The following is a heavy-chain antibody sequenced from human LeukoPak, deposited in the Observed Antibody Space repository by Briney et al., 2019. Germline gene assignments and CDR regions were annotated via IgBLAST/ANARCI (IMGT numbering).Heavy chain of an antibody. V-gene: IGHV4-39*07. J-gene: IGHJ4*02. CDR1: GGSINSSSYY. CDR3: ARVLSAGFDY. CDR2: IYYSGST. D-gene: IGHD6-19*01. Sequence: SETLSLTCTVSGGSINSSSYYWGWIRQPPGKGLEWIGSIYYSGSTYYNPSLKSRVTISVDTSKNQFSLKLSSVTAADTAVYYCARVLSAGFDYWGQGTLVTVSS.